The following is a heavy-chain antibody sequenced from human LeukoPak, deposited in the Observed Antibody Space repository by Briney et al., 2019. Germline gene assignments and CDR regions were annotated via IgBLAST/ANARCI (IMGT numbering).Heavy chain of an antibody. V-gene: IGHV4-34*01. D-gene: IGHD3-10*01. CDR2: INHSVRT. CDR1: GGSSSGDY. CDR3: ARGHYYGSGSYYKVVRKMYYFDY. J-gene: IGHJ4*02. Sequence: PPETLSLTCALYGGSSSGDYWSWVRPPPGKGLEWIGEINHSVRTNYNPSIKSRVTISVDTSKNQFSLKLSSVTAADTAVYYCARGHYYGSGSYYKVVRKMYYFDYWGQGTLVTVSS.